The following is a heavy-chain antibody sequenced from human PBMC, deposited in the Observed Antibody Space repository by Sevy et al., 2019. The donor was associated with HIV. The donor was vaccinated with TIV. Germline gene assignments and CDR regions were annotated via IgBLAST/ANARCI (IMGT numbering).Heavy chain of an antibody. J-gene: IGHJ4*02. CDR2: IRPDGSDK. CDR1: GFTFSPYW. D-gene: IGHD1-26*01. CDR3: ARGEGLDC. V-gene: IGHV3-7*01. Sequence: GGSLRLSCAASGFTFSPYWMTWVRQAPGKGLEWVANIRPDGSDKYYVYSVKGRFTISRDNAKNSLYLQMNSLRADDTAMYYCARGEGLDCWGQGALVTVSS.